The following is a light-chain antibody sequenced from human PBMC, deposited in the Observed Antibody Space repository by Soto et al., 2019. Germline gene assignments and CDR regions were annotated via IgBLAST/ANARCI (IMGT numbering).Light chain of an antibody. CDR2: DAS. V-gene: IGKV1-5*01. Sequence: DIQMTQSPSTLSASVGDRVTITCRASQSISSWLAWYQQKPRKAPKLLIYDASSLESGVPSRFSGSGSGTEFTLTISSLQPDDFATYYCQQYNSYSLVTFGPGTKVDIK. CDR1: QSISSW. J-gene: IGKJ3*01. CDR3: QQYNSYSLVT.